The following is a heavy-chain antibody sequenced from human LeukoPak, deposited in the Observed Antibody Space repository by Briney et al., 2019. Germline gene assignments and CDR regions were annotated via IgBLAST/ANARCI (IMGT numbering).Heavy chain of an antibody. V-gene: IGHV1-24*01. J-gene: IGHJ4*02. CDR3: ATDSSGYYHTFDY. CDR1: GYTLTELS. Sequence: ASVKVSCKVSGYTLTELSMHWMRQAPGKGLEWMGGFDPEDGETIYAQKFQGRVTMTEDTSTDTAYMELSSLRSEDTAVYYCATDSSGYYHTFDYWGQGTLVTVSS. CDR2: FDPEDGET. D-gene: IGHD3-22*01.